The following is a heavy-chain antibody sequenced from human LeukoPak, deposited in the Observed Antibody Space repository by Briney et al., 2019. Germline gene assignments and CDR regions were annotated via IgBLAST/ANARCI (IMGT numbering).Heavy chain of an antibody. J-gene: IGHJ4*02. CDR1: GFTFSDYW. V-gene: IGHV3-7*01. CDR3: ARDSLRYCSGDSCYYNY. CDR2: VKHDGSEK. D-gene: IGHD2-15*01. Sequence: GGSLRLSCAASGFTFSDYWMSWVRQSPGKGLEWVANVKHDGSEKYYVDSVKGRFTISRDNAKNSLYLQMNSLRAEDTAVYSCARDSLRYCSGDSCYYNYWGQGTLVTVSS.